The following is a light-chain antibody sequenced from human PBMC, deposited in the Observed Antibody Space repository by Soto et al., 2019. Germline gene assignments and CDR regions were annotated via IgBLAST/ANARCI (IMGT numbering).Light chain of an antibody. Sequence: IVMIPSAAALSVSTGERATLSCRASQSVSSKLAWYQQEPGQAPRVLIHGASTRATGIPARFSGSGSGTEFTLTISSLQSEDFAVYYCQHYNDWPPTWTLGQGTKV. CDR3: QHYNDWPPTWT. CDR1: QSVSSK. V-gene: IGKV3-15*01. J-gene: IGKJ1*01. CDR2: GAS.